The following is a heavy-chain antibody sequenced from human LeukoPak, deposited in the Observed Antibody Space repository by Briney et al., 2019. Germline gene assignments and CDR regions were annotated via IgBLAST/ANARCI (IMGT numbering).Heavy chain of an antibody. D-gene: IGHD3-16*01. Sequence: GGSLRLSCVASGFTFSSYSMNCDRQAPGKGLEWVSYLSGSSGTIYYADSVRGRFTISRDNAKNSLYLQMNSLRAEDTAVYYCARRSEFGVLYYMDIWGKGTTVTVSS. CDR2: LSGSSGTI. CDR3: ARRSEFGVLYYMDI. V-gene: IGHV3-48*01. J-gene: IGHJ6*03. CDR1: GFTFSSYS.